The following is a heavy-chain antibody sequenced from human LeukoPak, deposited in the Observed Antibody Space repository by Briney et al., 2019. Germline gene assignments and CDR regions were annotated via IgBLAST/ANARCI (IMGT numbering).Heavy chain of an antibody. V-gene: IGHV3-9*01. CDR3: AKDTYSTSLTGFDH. D-gene: IGHD6-6*01. J-gene: IGHJ4*02. CDR1: GFTFDDYA. Sequence: GRSLRLSCAASGFTFDDYAMQRVRQAPGKGLEWVSGISWNGGSIGYADSVKGRFTISRDNAKNSLYLQMNSLRAEDTALYYCAKDTYSTSLTGFDHWGQGTLVTVSS. CDR2: ISWNGGSI.